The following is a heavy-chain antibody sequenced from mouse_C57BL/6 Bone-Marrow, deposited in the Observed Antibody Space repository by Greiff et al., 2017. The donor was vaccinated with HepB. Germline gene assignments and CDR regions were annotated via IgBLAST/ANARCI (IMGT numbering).Heavy chain of an antibody. CDR3: ARDYDGSSPFAY. CDR2: ISYDGSN. Sequence: EVKLMESGPGLVKPSQSLSLTCSVTGYSITSGYFWNWLRQCPGNKLEWMGYISYDGSNNYNPTLKNRISITRDTSKNQFFLRLNSVTTEDTATYYCARDYDGSSPFAYWGQGTLVTVSA. V-gene: IGHV3-6*01. J-gene: IGHJ3*01. D-gene: IGHD1-1*01. CDR1: GYSITSGYF.